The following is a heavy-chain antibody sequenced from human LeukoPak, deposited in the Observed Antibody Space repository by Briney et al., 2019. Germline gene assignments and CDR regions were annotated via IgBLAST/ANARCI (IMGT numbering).Heavy chain of an antibody. Sequence: GGSLRLSCAASGFTFDDYGMSWVRQAPGKGLEWVSGINWNGGSTGYADSVKGRLTISRDNAKNSLYLQMNSLRAEDTALYHCARGLYSGSSGHAFDIWGQGTMVTVSS. CDR1: GFTFDDYG. J-gene: IGHJ3*02. CDR2: INWNGGST. D-gene: IGHD1-26*01. CDR3: ARGLYSGSSGHAFDI. V-gene: IGHV3-20*01.